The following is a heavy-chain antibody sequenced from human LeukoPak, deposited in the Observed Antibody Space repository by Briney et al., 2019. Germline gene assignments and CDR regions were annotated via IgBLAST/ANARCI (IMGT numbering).Heavy chain of an antibody. D-gene: IGHD6-13*01. J-gene: IGHJ4*02. Sequence: ASVKVSCKASGYTFTGYYMHWVRQAPGQGLEWMGWINPNSGGKNYAQKFQGRVTMTRDTSISTAYMELSRLRSDDTAVYYCARGFIGGSWYLPSVDYWGQGTLVTVSS. V-gene: IGHV1-2*02. CDR1: GYTFTGYY. CDR2: INPNSGGK. CDR3: ARGFIGGSWYLPSVDY.